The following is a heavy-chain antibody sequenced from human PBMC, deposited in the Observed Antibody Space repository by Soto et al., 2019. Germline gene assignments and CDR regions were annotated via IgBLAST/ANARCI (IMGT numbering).Heavy chain of an antibody. J-gene: IGHJ3*02. CDR1: GYTFTSYG. CDR3: ARDPKNYYDSSGSDAFDI. D-gene: IGHD3-22*01. Sequence: ASVKVSCKASGYTFTSYGISWVRQAPGQGLEWMGWISAYNGNTNYAQKLQGRVTMTTDTSTSTAYMELRSLRSDDTAVYYCARDPKNYYDSSGSDAFDIWGQGTMVTVS. CDR2: ISAYNGNT. V-gene: IGHV1-18*01.